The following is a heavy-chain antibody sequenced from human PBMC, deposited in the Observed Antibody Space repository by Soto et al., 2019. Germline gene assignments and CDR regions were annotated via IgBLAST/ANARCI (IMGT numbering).Heavy chain of an antibody. CDR2: ISYDGSNK. V-gene: IGHV3-30-3*01. CDR3: ARDQVAAGRFVRVARYYYYGMDV. J-gene: IGHJ6*02. Sequence: QVQLVESGGGVVQPGRSLRLSCAASGFTFSSYAMHWVRQAPGKGLEWVAVISYDGSNKYYADSVKGRFTISRDNSKNTLELQMNSLRAEDTAVYYCARDQVAAGRFVRVARYYYYGMDVWGQGTTVTVSS. D-gene: IGHD6-13*01. CDR1: GFTFSSYA.